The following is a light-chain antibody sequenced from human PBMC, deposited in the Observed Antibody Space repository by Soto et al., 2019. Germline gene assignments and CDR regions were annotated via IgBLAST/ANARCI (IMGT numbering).Light chain of an antibody. V-gene: IGKV1-5*01. CDR3: QHYETYPMT. CDR1: QSIHNW. CDR2: DAS. J-gene: IGKJ5*01. Sequence: DSRMTQSASTLSASVGDRVSITCRASQSIHNWLAWYQQKPGRAPKLLIYDASTLQSGVPSRFSGRAFGTEFTLTINSLQPDDFATYYCQHYETYPMTFGQGTRLEIK.